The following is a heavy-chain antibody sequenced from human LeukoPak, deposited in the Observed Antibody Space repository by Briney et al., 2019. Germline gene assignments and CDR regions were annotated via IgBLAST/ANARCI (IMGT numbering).Heavy chain of an antibody. CDR3: ARAAGYYFDY. CDR2: ISDSGDDT. Sequence: GGSLRLSCTGSGFTFSNYVMSWVRQAPGKRLEWVSGISDSGDDTDYADSVKGRFTISRDNAKNSLYLQMDSLRAEDTAVYYCARAAGYYFDYWGQGSLVTVSS. J-gene: IGHJ4*02. V-gene: IGHV3-23*01. CDR1: GFTFSNYV.